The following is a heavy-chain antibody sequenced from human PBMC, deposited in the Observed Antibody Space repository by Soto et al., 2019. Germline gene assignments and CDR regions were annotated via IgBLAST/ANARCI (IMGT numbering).Heavy chain of an antibody. CDR2: VNAYNGNT. CDR1: GYTFTSYG. Sequence: QVQLVQSGAEVKKPGASVKVSCKASGYTFTSYGISWVRQAPGQGLDWMGWVNAYNGNTNYAQQFQGRVTITTDTSTSTAYMELRSLRSDDTAVYYCAREAVSGRTGFDYWGQGTLVTVSS. J-gene: IGHJ4*02. CDR3: AREAVSGRTGFDY. D-gene: IGHD6-19*01. V-gene: IGHV1-18*01.